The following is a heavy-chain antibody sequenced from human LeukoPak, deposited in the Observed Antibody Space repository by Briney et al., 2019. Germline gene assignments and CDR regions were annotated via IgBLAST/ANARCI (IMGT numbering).Heavy chain of an antibody. J-gene: IGHJ3*02. V-gene: IGHV3-23*01. CDR3: AYSSSWFRGHAFDI. Sequence: GGSLRLSCAASGFTFSSYAMSWVRQAPGKGLEWVSAISGSGGSTYYADSMKGRFTISRDNSKNTLYLQMNSLRAEDTAVYYCAYSSSWFRGHAFDIWGQGTMVTVSS. CDR2: ISGSGGST. D-gene: IGHD6-13*01. CDR1: GFTFSSYA.